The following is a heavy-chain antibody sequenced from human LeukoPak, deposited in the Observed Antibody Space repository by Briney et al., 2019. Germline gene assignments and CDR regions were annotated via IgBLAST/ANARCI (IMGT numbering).Heavy chain of an antibody. CDR1: GGSISSGGYY. D-gene: IGHD3-3*01. CDR2: IYYSGST. V-gene: IGHV4-31*03. J-gene: IGHJ4*02. Sequence: PSETLSLTCTVSGGSISSGGYYWSWIRQHPGKGLEWIGYIYYSGSTYYNPSLKSRVTISVDTSKNQFSLKLSSVTAADTAVYYCATNYDFWSGYPRHWGQGTPVTVSS. CDR3: ATNYDFWSGYPRH.